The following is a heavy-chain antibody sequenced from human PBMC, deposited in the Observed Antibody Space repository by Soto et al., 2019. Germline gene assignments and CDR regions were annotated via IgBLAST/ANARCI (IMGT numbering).Heavy chain of an antibody. V-gene: IGHV3-48*03. Sequence: SLRLSCAASGLTFSSYAMNLVRQAPGKRPERVSYISSSGSTIYYADSVKGRFTISRENAKNSLYLQMNSLRAEDTAVYYCERDRRLLWFGELSPYYYYGMDVWGQGTTVTVSS. CDR2: ISSSGSTI. CDR3: ERDRRLLWFGELSPYYYYGMDV. CDR1: GLTFSSYA. J-gene: IGHJ6*02. D-gene: IGHD3-10*01.